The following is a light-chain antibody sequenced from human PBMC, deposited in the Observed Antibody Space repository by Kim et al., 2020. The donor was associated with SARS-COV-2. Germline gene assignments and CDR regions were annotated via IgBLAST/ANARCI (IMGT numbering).Light chain of an antibody. CDR2: DDT. J-gene: IGLJ2*01. CDR1: NVGSKS. Sequence: APGKPARISCGGDNVGSKSVQWYQKRPGQAPVVVVYDDTDRPSGIPERFSGSNSGNTATLTISRVEAGDEADYYCQVWDSNSDHVVFGGGTQLTVL. CDR3: QVWDSNSDHVV. V-gene: IGLV3-21*03.